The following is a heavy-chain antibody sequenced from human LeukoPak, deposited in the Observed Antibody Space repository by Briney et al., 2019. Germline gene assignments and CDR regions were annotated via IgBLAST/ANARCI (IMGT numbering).Heavy chain of an antibody. CDR3: ARLYRTVGAFDI. CDR1: GGSISSYY. J-gene: IGHJ3*02. D-gene: IGHD4-17*01. V-gene: IGHV4-59*08. Sequence: SSETLSLTCTVSGGSISSYYWSWIRQPPGKGLEWIGYIYYSGSTNYNPSLKSRVTISVDTSKNQFSLKLSSVTAADTAVYYCARLYRTVGAFDIWGQGTMVTVSS. CDR2: IYYSGST.